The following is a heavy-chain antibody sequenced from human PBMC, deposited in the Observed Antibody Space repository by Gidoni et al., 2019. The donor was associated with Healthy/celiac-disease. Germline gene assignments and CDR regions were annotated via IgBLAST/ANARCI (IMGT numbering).Heavy chain of an antibody. CDR2: IDPSDSYT. J-gene: IGHJ6*02. CDR1: GYSFTSYW. CDR3: ARGSGLPYYYYGMDV. V-gene: IGHV5-10-1*03. D-gene: IGHD1-26*01. Sequence: EVQLVQSGAEVKKPGESLRISCKGSGYSFTSYWISWVRQMPGKGLEWMGRIDPSDSYTNYSPSFQGHVTISADKSISTAYLQWSSLKASDTAMYYCARGSGLPYYYYGMDVWGQGTTVTVSS.